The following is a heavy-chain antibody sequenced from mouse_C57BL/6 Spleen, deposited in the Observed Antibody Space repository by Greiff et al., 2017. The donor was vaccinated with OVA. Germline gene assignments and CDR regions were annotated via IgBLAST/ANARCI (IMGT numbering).Heavy chain of an antibody. J-gene: IGHJ4*01. V-gene: IGHV1-74*01. D-gene: IGHD2-10*01. CDR3: ASWETYSYAMDY. CDR1: GYTFTSYW. Sequence: QVQLQQPGAELVKPGASVKVSCKASGYTFTSYWMHWVKQRPGQGLEWIGRIHPSDSDTNYNQKFKGKATLTVDKSSSTAYMQLSSLTSEDSAVYYCASWETYSYAMDYWGQGTSVTVSS. CDR2: IHPSDSDT.